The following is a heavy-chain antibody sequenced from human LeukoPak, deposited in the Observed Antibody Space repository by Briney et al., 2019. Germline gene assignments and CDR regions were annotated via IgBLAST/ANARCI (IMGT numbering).Heavy chain of an antibody. D-gene: IGHD3-22*01. CDR2: VNPNSGGT. CDR3: ARDYYDSSGYPYYYYGMDV. J-gene: IGHJ6*02. Sequence: ASVKVSCKASGYTFTGYYMHWVRQAPGQGLEWMGWVNPNSGGTNYAQKFQGRVTMTRDTSISTAYMELSRLRSDDTAVYYCARDYYDSSGYPYYYYGMDVWGQGTTVTVSS. V-gene: IGHV1-2*02. CDR1: GYTFTGYY.